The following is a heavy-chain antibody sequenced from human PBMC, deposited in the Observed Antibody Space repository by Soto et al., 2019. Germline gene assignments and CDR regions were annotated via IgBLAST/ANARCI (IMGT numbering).Heavy chain of an antibody. J-gene: IGHJ6*02. V-gene: IGHV1-69*11. D-gene: IGHD3-16*02. Sequence: SVKVSCKASGGTFSSSGFSWVRQAPGQGLEWIGMIVPSLDTTNYAQKFQARVTITADEVTSTAYMELRSLRSEDTAVYYCARWPQPRYTADPYAVDVWGQGTRVTVSS. CDR3: ARWPQPRYTADPYAVDV. CDR2: IVPSLDTT. CDR1: GGTFSSSG.